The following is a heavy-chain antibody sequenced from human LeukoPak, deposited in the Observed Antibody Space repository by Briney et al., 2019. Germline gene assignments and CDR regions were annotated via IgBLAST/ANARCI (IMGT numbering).Heavy chain of an antibody. J-gene: IGHJ4*02. V-gene: IGHV3-23*01. CDR2: ISGSGGST. Sequence: GGTLRLSCAASGFTFSSYGMSWVRQAPGKGLEWVSAISGSGGSTYYADSVKGRFTISRDNSKNTLYLQMNSPRAEDTAVYYCAKRVGGFDYWGQGTLVTVSS. CDR3: AKRVGGFDY. CDR1: GFTFSSYG. D-gene: IGHD3-16*01.